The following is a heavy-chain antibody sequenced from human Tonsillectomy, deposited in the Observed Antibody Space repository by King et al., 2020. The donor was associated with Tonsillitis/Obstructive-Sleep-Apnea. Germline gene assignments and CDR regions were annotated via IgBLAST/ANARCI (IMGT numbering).Heavy chain of an antibody. CDR1: GYSFTSYW. CDR2: IYPGDSDT. D-gene: IGHD4-11*01. V-gene: IGHV5-51*01. Sequence: QLVQSGAEVKKPGESLKLSCKGSGYSFTSYWIGWVRQMPGKGLEWVGIIYPGDSDTKYSTSFQGQVTISTDKSISTAYLQWSSLKASDTAMYYCARRGGGSYSNYSPLDYWGQGTLVTVSS. J-gene: IGHJ4*02. CDR3: ARRGGGSYSNYSPLDY.